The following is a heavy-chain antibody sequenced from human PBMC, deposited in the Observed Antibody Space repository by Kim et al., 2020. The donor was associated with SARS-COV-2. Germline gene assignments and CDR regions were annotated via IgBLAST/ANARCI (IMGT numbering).Heavy chain of an antibody. Sequence: SETLSLTCTVSGDSISSTTYYWAWIRQPPGKGLEWIASIYYTGSTYYNPSLKSQFTISIDTSKNQFSLKLSSVTAADTAVYYCARRPDVVYFVTGGYYAWGQGTMVTVSS. CDR3: ARRPDVVYFVTGGYYA. CDR2: IYYTGST. CDR1: GDSISSTTYY. D-gene: IGHD3-22*01. V-gene: IGHV4-39*01. J-gene: IGHJ3*01.